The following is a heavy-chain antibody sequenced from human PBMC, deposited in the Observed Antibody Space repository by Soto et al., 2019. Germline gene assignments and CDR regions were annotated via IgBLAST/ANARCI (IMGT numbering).Heavy chain of an antibody. CDR1: GGTFSSYA. V-gene: IGHV1-69*13. CDR3: ARGGGYYDSSRWFDP. Sequence: GASVKVSCKASGGTFSSYAISWVRQAPGQRLEWMGGIIPIFGTANYAQKFQGRVTITADESTSTAYMELSSLRSEDTAVYYCARGGGYYDSSRWFDPWGQGTLVTVSS. J-gene: IGHJ5*02. CDR2: IIPIFGTA. D-gene: IGHD3-22*01.